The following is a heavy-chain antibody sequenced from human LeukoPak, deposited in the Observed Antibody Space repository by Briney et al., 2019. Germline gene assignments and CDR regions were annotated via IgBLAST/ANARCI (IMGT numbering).Heavy chain of an antibody. CDR2: INHSGST. V-gene: IGHV4-34*01. Sequence: SETLSLTCAVYGGSFSGYYWSWIRQPPGKGLEWIGEINHSGSTNYNPSLKSRVTISVDTSKNQFSLKLSSVTAADTAVYYCARHRHRYSGSSPWGQGTLVTVSS. CDR1: GGSFSGYY. D-gene: IGHD1-26*01. CDR3: ARHRHRYSGSSP. J-gene: IGHJ5*02.